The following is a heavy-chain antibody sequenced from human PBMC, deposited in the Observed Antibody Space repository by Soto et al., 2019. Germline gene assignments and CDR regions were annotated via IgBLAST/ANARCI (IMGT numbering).Heavy chain of an antibody. CDR3: ARSQGSSTSLEIYYYYYYGMDV. J-gene: IGHJ6*02. Sequence: QVQLVQSGAEVKKPGSSVKVSCKASGGTFSSYAISWVRQAPGQGLEWMGGIIPISGTANYAQKFQGRVTITADESTSTAYTGRNSLRSEDTAVYYCARSQGSSTSLEIYYYYYYGMDVWGQGTTVTVSS. CDR1: GGTFSSYA. CDR2: IIPISGTA. D-gene: IGHD2-2*01. V-gene: IGHV1-69*01.